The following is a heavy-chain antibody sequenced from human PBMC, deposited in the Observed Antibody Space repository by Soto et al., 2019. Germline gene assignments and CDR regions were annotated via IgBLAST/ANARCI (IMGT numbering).Heavy chain of an antibody. J-gene: IGHJ4*02. CDR3: ARVGSSYYDSSGYPYYFDY. V-gene: IGHV4-31*03. CDR1: GVSISSGGYY. D-gene: IGHD3-22*01. Sequence: PSETLSLTCTVSGVSISSGGYYWRWIRQHPGKGLEWIGYIYYSGSTYYNPSLKSRVTISVDTSKNQFSLKLSSVTAADTAVYYCARVGSSYYDSSGYPYYFDYWGQGTLVTVSS. CDR2: IYYSGST.